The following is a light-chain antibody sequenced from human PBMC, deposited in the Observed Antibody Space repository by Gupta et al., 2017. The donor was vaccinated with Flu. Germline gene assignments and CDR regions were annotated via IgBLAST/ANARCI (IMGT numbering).Light chain of an antibody. J-gene: IGLJ2*01. V-gene: IGLV2-14*01. CDR1: GGPEY. Sequence: GGPEYVSWYQQYPGKVPKLIIYEVSDRPSGISGRFSGSKSGNTASLTISGLQADDEADYFCSSYTGYTIEFGGGTKLTVL. CDR2: EVS. CDR3: SSYTGYTIE.